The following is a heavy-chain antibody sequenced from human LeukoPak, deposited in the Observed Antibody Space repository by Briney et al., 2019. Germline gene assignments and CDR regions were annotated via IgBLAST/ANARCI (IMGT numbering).Heavy chain of an antibody. CDR2: TSYDGSNK. CDR3: ARGDDSSGYFYSCFVY. CDR1: GFPFSSYV. J-gene: IGHJ4*02. V-gene: IGHV3-30-3*01. D-gene: IGHD3-22*01. Sequence: GGSLRLSCAASGFPFSSYVMHWVRQAPGKGLEWVSFTSYDGSNKYYADSVKGRFTISRDNSKNTLDLQMNSLRTEDTAMYYCARGDDSSGYFYSCFVYWGQGTLVTVSS.